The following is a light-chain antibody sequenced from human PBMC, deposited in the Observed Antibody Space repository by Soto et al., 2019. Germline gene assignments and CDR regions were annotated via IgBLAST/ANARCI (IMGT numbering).Light chain of an antibody. CDR2: SDN. J-gene: IGLJ3*02. Sequence: QSVLTQPPSASGTPGQRVTISCSGRNSNIGSYTVNWYLRLPGTAPKLLIYSDNQRPSGVPDRFSGSKSGTSASLAISGLQSEDEADYYCATWDDSLNAWVFGGGTKVTVL. CDR1: NSNIGSYT. V-gene: IGLV1-44*01. CDR3: ATWDDSLNAWV.